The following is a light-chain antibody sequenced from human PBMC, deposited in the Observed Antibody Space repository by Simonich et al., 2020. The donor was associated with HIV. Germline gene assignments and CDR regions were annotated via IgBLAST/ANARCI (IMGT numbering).Light chain of an antibody. CDR2: ENN. J-gene: IGLJ2*01. Sequence: QSVLTQPPSVSAAPGQKVTISCSGSNSNIGNNYESWYQQLPGTATKLLIYENNKRPSGIPDRFSGSKSGTSATLGITGLQTGDEADYYCGTWDSSLSAVVFGGGTKLTVL. CDR1: NSNIGNNY. V-gene: IGLV1-51*01. CDR3: GTWDSSLSAVV.